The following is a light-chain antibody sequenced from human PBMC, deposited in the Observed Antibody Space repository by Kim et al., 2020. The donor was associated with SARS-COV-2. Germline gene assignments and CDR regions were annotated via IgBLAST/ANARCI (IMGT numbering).Light chain of an antibody. Sequence: STGDRGTIPCRASQGISSYLAWYQQKPGKAPKLLIYAASTLQSGVPSRFSGSGSGTDFTLTISCLQSEDFATYYCQQYYSYPEITFGPGTKVDIK. V-gene: IGKV1-8*01. CDR2: AAS. CDR3: QQYYSYPEIT. J-gene: IGKJ3*01. CDR1: QGISSY.